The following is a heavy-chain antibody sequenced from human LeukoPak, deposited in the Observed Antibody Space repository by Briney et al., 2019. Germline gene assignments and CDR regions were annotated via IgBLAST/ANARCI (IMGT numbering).Heavy chain of an antibody. CDR2: FYHGRST. Sequence: SETLSLTCLVSRYSITSGYYWGWIRQPPGKGLEWIGSFYHGRSTYYNPSLKSRVTISVDTSKNQFSLKLSSVTAADTAVYYCARHTSSWYSFDYWGQGTLVTVSS. D-gene: IGHD6-13*01. V-gene: IGHV4-38-2*01. CDR3: ARHTSSWYSFDY. J-gene: IGHJ4*02. CDR1: RYSITSGYY.